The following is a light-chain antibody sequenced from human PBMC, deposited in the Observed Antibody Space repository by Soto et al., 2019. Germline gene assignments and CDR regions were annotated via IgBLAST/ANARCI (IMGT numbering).Light chain of an antibody. Sequence: DLPITPSPSPPSSSVGDRVTLTFRASQSISSWLAWYQQKPGKAPKLLIYDASSLESGVPSRFSGSGSGTEFTLTISSLQPDDFATYYCQQYNSYPWTFGQGTKVDIK. J-gene: IGKJ1*01. CDR1: QSISSW. CDR2: DAS. CDR3: QQYNSYPWT. V-gene: IGKV1-5*01.